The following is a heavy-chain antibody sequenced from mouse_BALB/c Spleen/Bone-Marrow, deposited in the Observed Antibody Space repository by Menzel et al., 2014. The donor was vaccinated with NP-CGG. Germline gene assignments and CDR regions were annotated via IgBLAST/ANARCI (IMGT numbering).Heavy chain of an antibody. CDR2: IDPANGNT. V-gene: IGHV14-3*02. D-gene: IGHD2-4*01. J-gene: IGHJ3*01. CDR1: GFNIKDTY. CDR3: AVYDYEGFAY. Sequence: EVHLVESGAELVKPGASVKLSCTASGFNIKDTYMHWVKQRPEQGLEWIGRIDPANGNTKYDPKFQGKATITADTSSNTAYLQLSSLTSEDTAVYYCAVYDYEGFAYWSQGTLVTVSA.